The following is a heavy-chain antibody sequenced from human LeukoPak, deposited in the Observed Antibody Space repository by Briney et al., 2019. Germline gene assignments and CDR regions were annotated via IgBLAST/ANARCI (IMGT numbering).Heavy chain of an antibody. V-gene: IGHV3-48*02. D-gene: IGHD3-10*01. J-gene: IGHJ6*02. CDR2: IINSGGTI. Sequence: AGRSLRPSRAPSGFSVSIHGTNWVQHPPGEWLEWVSYIINSGGTIYYADSVQGRFTISRDNAKNSLYLQMNSLRDEDTAVYARVGRGLYSMAVWGQGTTVTVSS. CDR1: GFSVSIHG. CDR3: VGRGLYSMAV.